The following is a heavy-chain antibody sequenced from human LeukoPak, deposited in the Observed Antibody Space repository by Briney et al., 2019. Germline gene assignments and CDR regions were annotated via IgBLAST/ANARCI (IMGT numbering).Heavy chain of an antibody. CDR3: ATITWVDAFDI. Sequence: GASVKVSCKXSGYTLTELSMHGVRQAPGKGLEWMGGFDPEDGETIYAKKFQGRVTMTEDPSTDTAYMELSSLRSEATAVYYCATITWVDAFDIWGQGTMVTVSS. D-gene: IGHD1-14*01. V-gene: IGHV1-24*01. CDR2: FDPEDGET. CDR1: GYTLTELS. J-gene: IGHJ3*02.